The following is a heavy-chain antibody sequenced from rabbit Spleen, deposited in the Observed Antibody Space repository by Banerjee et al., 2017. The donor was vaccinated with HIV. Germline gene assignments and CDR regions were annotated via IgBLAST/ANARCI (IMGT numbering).Heavy chain of an antibody. CDR2: IYVGSSDDT. J-gene: IGHJ4*01. Sequence: QEQLEESGGDLVKPEGSLTLTCTASRFSFSYSYWICWVRQAPGKGLEWIACIYVGSSDDTYYASWAKGRFTISRTSSTTVTLQMTSLTAADTATYFCARGYAYGYPGYAYGTSYFNLWGQGTLVTVS. D-gene: IGHD6-1*01. CDR1: RFSFSYSYW. CDR3: ARGYAYGYPGYAYGTSYFNL. V-gene: IGHV1S45*01.